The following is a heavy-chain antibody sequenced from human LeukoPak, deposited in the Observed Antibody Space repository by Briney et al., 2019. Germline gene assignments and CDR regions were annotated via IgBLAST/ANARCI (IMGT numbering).Heavy chain of an antibody. CDR3: AKGSLAAKGYFDY. Sequence: PGGSLRLSCAASGFTFSSYAMSWVRQAPGKGLEWVSAISGSGGSTYYADSVKGRFTISRDSSKNTLYLQMNSLRAEDTAVYYCAKGSLAAKGYFDYWGQGTLVTVSS. V-gene: IGHV3-23*01. CDR1: GFTFSSYA. D-gene: IGHD6-6*01. J-gene: IGHJ4*02. CDR2: ISGSGGST.